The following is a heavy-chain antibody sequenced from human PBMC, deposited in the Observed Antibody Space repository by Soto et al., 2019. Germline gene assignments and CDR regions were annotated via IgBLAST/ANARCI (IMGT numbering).Heavy chain of an antibody. J-gene: IGHJ4*02. V-gene: IGHV3-33*01. CDR2: IWYDGSNK. CDR1: GFTFSSYG. D-gene: IGHD6-19*01. Sequence: GGSLRLSCAASGFTFSSYGMHWVLQAPCKGLEWVAVIWYDGSNKYYADSVKGRFTISRDNSKNTLYLQMNSLRAEDTAVYYCARDIAVAGLIPFDYRGQGTLVTVSS. CDR3: ARDIAVAGLIPFDY.